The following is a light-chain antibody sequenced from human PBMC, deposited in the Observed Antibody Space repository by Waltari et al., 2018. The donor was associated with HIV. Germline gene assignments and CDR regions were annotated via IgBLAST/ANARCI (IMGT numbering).Light chain of an antibody. J-gene: IGLJ3*02. V-gene: IGLV2-23*01. CDR3: CSYAGTNWV. Sequence: QSALTQPASVSGSPGQSITISCTGTSSDVGRYNIVPWYQQHPGKAPKLMIYEGSKRPSGVSNRFSGSKSGNTASLTISGLQAEDEADYYCCSYAGTNWVFGGGTKLTVL. CDR2: EGS. CDR1: SSDVGRYNI.